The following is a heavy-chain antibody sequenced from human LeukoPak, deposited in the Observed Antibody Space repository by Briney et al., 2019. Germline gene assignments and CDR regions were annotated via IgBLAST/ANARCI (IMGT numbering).Heavy chain of an antibody. CDR3: ARHSGYYYYMDV. CDR1: GGSISSYY. CDR2: IYTSGST. Sequence: PSETLSLTCTVSGGSISSYYWSWIRQPPGKGLEWIGYIYTSGSTNYNPSLKSRVTISVDTSKNQFSLKLRSVTAADTAVYYCARHSGYYYYMDVWGKGTTVTVSS. V-gene: IGHV4-4*09. D-gene: IGHD3-10*01. J-gene: IGHJ6*03.